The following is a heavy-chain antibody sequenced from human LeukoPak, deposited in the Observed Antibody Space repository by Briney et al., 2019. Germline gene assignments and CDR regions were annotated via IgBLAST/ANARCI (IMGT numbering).Heavy chain of an antibody. CDR2: INHSGST. V-gene: IGHV4-34*01. Sequence: PSETLSLTCAVYGGSFSGYYWSWIRQPPGKGLEWIGEINHSGSTNYNPSLKSRVTMSVDTSKNQFSLKLSSVTAADTAVYYCARDSGIAAASYFDYWGQGTLVTVSS. J-gene: IGHJ4*02. CDR1: GGSFSGYY. CDR3: ARDSGIAAASYFDY. D-gene: IGHD6-13*01.